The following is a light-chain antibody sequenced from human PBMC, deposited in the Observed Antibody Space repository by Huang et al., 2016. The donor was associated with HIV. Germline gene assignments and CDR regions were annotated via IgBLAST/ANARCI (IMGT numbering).Light chain of an antibody. V-gene: IGKV2-28*01. J-gene: IGKJ1*01. Sequence: DIVMTQSPLSLPVTPGEPASISCRSSQSLLHSNGYNYLDWYLQKPGQSPQLLIYLGSNRASGVPDRFSGSGSGTDCTLKIIRVEAEDVGVYYCMQALQWTFGQGTKVEIK. CDR1: QSLLHSNGYNY. CDR2: LGS. CDR3: MQALQWT.